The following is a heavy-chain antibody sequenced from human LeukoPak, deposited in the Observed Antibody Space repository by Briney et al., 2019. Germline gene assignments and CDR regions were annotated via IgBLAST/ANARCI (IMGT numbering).Heavy chain of an antibody. J-gene: IGHJ4*02. CDR3: ARGGRSSGWYYFDY. V-gene: IGHV4-34*01. Sequence: SETLSLTCAVYDGSFSGYYWSWIRQPPGKGLEWIGEINHSGSTNYNPSLKSRVTISVDTSKNQFSLNLSSVTAADTAVYYCARGGRSSGWYYFDYWGQGTLVTVSS. D-gene: IGHD6-19*01. CDR1: DGSFSGYY. CDR2: INHSGST.